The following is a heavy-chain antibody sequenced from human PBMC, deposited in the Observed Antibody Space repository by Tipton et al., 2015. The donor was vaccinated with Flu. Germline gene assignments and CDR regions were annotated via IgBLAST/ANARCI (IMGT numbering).Heavy chain of an antibody. CDR1: GFDFSVYG. D-gene: IGHD3-10*01. J-gene: IGHJ6*04. CDR2: IWYDGINI. CDR3: ASDEGVVNYYFGMDV. V-gene: IGHV3-33*01. Sequence: SGFDFSVYGMHWVGQAPGKGVEWVAVIWYDGINIHYADSVKGRFTVSRDNSRNTVYLQMNGLRVEDTGVYYCASDEGVVNYYFGMDVWGKGTTVPVSS.